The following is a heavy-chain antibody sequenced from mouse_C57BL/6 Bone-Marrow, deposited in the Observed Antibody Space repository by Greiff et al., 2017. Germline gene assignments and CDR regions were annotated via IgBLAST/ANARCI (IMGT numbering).Heavy chain of an antibody. D-gene: IGHD2-4*01. CDR3: ARRIYYDYDGFAY. CDR2: IDPSYSYT. V-gene: IGHV1-50*01. J-gene: IGHJ3*01. CDR1: GYNFTSSW. Sequence: QVQLQQPGAELVKPGASVKLSCKASGYNFTSSWMQWVKQRPGQGLEWIGKIDPSYSYTNYKQKFKGKATLTVDTSSSTAYMQLSSLTSEDSAVYYCARRIYYDYDGFAYWGQGPLVAGSA.